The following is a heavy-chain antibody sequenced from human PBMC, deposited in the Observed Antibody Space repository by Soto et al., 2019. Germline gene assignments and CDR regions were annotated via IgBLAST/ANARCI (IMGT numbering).Heavy chain of an antibody. Sequence: XXTLSLTCTVSGGSISSYYWSWIRQPPGXXXXXXXXXYXXXSTXXKKXXXXXXXIXXXKXXXQLYMKMRSVTAEETAVYYCARRYGYSFDYWGQGTLVNVSS. J-gene: IGHJ4*02. V-gene: IGHV4-59*08. CDR2: XYXXXST. CDR3: ARRYGYSFDY. CDR1: GGSISSYY. D-gene: IGHD5-18*01.